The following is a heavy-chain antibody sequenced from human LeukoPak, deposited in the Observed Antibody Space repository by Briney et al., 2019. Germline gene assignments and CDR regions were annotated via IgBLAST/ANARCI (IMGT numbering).Heavy chain of an antibody. CDR1: GVTFTSYQ. CDR3: ARKASPYYYGMDV. V-gene: IGHV1-69*13. J-gene: IGHJ6*02. D-gene: IGHD2-21*01. Sequence: GASVKVSCKASGVTFTSYQLHWVRQAPGQGLEWMGGIIPIFGTAKYAEKFQDRVTITAVESMSTVYMELSSLRSEDTAVYYCARKASPYYYGMDVWGQGTTVTVSS. CDR2: IIPIFGTA.